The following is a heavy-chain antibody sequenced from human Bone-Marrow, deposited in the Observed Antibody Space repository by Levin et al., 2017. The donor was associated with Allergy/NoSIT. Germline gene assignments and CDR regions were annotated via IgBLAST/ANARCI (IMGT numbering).Heavy chain of an antibody. V-gene: IGHV3-13*01. Sequence: GGSLRLSCAASGFTFRNYDMHWVRHITGKGLEWVSAIGTAGDTYYPDSVKGRFTISRENDKNSLYLQMNSVRAGDTALYYCARGRIPDSYGSGSHSDGMDVWGQGTTVTVSS. CDR2: IGTAGDT. J-gene: IGHJ6*02. CDR3: ARGRIPDSYGSGSHSDGMDV. D-gene: IGHD3-10*01. CDR1: GFTFRNYD.